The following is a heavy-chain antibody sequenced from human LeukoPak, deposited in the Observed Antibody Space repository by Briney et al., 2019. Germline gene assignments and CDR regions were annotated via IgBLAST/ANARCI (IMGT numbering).Heavy chain of an antibody. CDR3: VRDGDVYSFDQ. V-gene: IGHV3-74*01. D-gene: IGHD5-24*01. J-gene: IGHJ4*02. Sequence: GGSLRLACAASGFTFSSYAMSWVRQAPGKGLVWVSRIKGDESWTNYADSVKGRFTISRDNAKNTLYLQMTSLRVEDTAMYYCVRDGDVYSFDQWGQGTLVTVSS. CDR2: IKGDESWT. CDR1: GFTFSSYA.